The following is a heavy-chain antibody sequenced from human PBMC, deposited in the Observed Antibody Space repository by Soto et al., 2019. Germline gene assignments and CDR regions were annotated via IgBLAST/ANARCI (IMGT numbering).Heavy chain of an antibody. V-gene: IGHV4-31*03. Sequence: QVQLQESGPGLVKPSQTLSLTCTVSGGSITSSGYYWSWIRQHPGEGLEWIGFTSNSGSTSYNPSHKSRTTISVDTSSNQFSLNRKSVTAADTAFYYCARGGGSTKVDYWGQGTLVTVSP. J-gene: IGHJ4*02. CDR2: TSNSGST. CDR3: ARGGGSTKVDY. D-gene: IGHD2-2*01. CDR1: GGSITSSGYY.